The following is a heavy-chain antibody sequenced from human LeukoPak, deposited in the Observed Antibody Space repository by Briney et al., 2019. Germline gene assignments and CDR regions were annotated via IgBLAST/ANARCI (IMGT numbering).Heavy chain of an antibody. CDR1: GYTLTELS. V-gene: IGHV1-24*01. J-gene: IGHJ6*02. Sequence: GASVTVSCKVSGYTLTELSMHWVRQAPGKGLEWMGGFDPEDGETIYAQKFQGRVTMTEDTSTDTAYMELSSLRSEDTAVYYCATSPTTVTTPGYGMDVWGQGTTVTVSS. D-gene: IGHD4-17*01. CDR3: ATSPTTVTTPGYGMDV. CDR2: FDPEDGET.